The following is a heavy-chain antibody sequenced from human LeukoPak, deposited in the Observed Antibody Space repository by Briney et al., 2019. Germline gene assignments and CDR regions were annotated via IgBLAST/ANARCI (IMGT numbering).Heavy chain of an antibody. CDR2: IIPIFGTA. D-gene: IGHD5-18*01. CDR3: ARGGSYGSTDLMY. J-gene: IGHJ4*02. V-gene: IGHV1-69*13. CDR1: GDTFSSYA. Sequence: SVKVSRKTSGDTFSSYAISWVRQAPGQGLEWMGGIIPIFGTANYAQKFQGRVTITADESTRTAYMELSSLRSEDTAVYYCARGGSYGSTDLMYWGQGTLVTVSS.